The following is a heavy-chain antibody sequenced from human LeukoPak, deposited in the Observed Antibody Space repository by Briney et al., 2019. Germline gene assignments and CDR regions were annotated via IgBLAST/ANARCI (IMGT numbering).Heavy chain of an antibody. J-gene: IGHJ4*02. Sequence: QTLSLTCAISGDSVSSNTAAWNWIRQSPSRGLEWLGRTFYRSKWFYDYAVSVKSRITINPDTSKNQFSLQLNSVTPEDTAVYYCARDGTLAAAGNMDYWGQGTLVTVSS. V-gene: IGHV6-1*01. CDR1: GDSVSSNTAA. D-gene: IGHD6-13*01. CDR2: TFYRSKWFY. CDR3: ARDGTLAAAGNMDY.